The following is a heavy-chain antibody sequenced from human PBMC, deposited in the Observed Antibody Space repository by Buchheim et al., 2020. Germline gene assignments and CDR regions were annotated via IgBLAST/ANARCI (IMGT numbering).Heavy chain of an antibody. Sequence: QVQLQESGPGLVKPSQTLSLTCTVSGGPISSDDYYWSWIRQPPGKGLEWIGYIYYSGSTYYNPSLKSRPTISVDTSRNQLSLKLSSVAAAVTAVYCCARDINGRADYWGQGTL. D-gene: IGHD3-10*01. J-gene: IGHJ4*02. CDR3: ARDINGRADY. V-gene: IGHV4-30-4*01. CDR1: GGPISSDDYY. CDR2: IYYSGST.